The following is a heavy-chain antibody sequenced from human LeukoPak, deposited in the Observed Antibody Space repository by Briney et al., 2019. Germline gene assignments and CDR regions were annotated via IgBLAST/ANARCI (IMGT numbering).Heavy chain of an antibody. CDR3: AKDEGGGYDSSGYYLPGLDY. CDR2: ISGSGGST. CDR1: GFTFSSYA. J-gene: IGHJ4*02. D-gene: IGHD3-22*01. Sequence: PGGSLRLSCAASGFTFSSYAMSWVRQAPGKGLEWVSAISGSGGSTYYADSVKGRFTISRDNSKNTLYLQMNSLRAEDTAVYYCAKDEGGGYDSSGYYLPGLDYWGQGTLVTVSS. V-gene: IGHV3-23*01.